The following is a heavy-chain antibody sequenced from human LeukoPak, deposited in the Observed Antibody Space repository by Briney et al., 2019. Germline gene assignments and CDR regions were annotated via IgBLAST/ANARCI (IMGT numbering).Heavy chain of an antibody. J-gene: IGHJ4*02. CDR3: ARGISLRYYYDSSGYFFDY. V-gene: IGHV4-59*08. CDR1: GGSISSYY. D-gene: IGHD3-22*01. CDR2: IYYSGST. Sequence: SETLSLTCTVSGGSISSYYWSWIRQPPGKGLEWIGYIYYSGSTNYNPSLKSRVTISVDTSKNQFSLKLSSVTAADTAVYYCARGISLRYYYDSSGYFFDYWGQGTLVTVSS.